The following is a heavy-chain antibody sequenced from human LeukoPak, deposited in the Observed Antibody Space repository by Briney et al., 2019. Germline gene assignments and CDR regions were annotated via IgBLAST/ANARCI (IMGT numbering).Heavy chain of an antibody. Sequence: GRSLRLSCAASGFTLDDYAMHWVRQAPGKGLEWVSGISWNSGSIGYADSVKGRFTISRDNAKNSLYLQMNSLRAEDTALYYCAKDAYSSGWFFDYWGQGTLVTVSS. CDR2: ISWNSGSI. D-gene: IGHD6-19*01. J-gene: IGHJ4*01. V-gene: IGHV3-9*01. CDR1: GFTLDDYA. CDR3: AKDAYSSGWFFDY.